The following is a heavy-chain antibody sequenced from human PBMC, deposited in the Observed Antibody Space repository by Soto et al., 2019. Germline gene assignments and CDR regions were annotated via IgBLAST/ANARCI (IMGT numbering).Heavy chain of an antibody. CDR1: GGSISSSSYY. CDR2: IYYSVST. D-gene: IGHD6-6*01. Sequence: QLQLQESGPGLVKPSETLSLTCTVSGGSISSSSYYWGWIRQPPGKGLEWIGSIYYSVSTYHNPSLKSRVTISVDTSTNQFSLKLSSVNAADTAVYYCARHGISSDTLRGYGMDVWGQGTTVTVSS. CDR3: ARHGISSDTLRGYGMDV. V-gene: IGHV4-39*01. J-gene: IGHJ6*02.